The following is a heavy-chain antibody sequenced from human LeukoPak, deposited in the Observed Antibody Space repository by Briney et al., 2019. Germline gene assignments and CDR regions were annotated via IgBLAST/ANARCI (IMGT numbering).Heavy chain of an antibody. Sequence: RGSLRLSCAASGFIFSDYYMSRIRQAPGKGLEWVAYISRSDGMVYYADSVKGRFTVSVENAKSSLFLQMNTLRAEDSAVYYCARGPNHYDYYDLDVWGQGTTVIVSS. CDR1: GFIFSDYY. V-gene: IGHV3-11*01. J-gene: IGHJ6*02. CDR3: ARGPNHYDYYDLDV. CDR2: ISRSDGMV.